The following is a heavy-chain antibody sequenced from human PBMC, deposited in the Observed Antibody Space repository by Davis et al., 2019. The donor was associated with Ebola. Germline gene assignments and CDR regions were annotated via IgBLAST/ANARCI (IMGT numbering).Heavy chain of an antibody. CDR1: GGSISSSSYY. V-gene: IGHV4-39*07. CDR2: INHSGST. CDR3: ARGRGVVVPAASIRLGWNLGIDY. J-gene: IGHJ4*02. D-gene: IGHD2-2*01. Sequence: SETLSLTCTVSGGSISSSSYYWSWIRQPPGKGLEWIGEINHSGSTNYNPSLKSRVTISVDTSKNQFSLKLSSVTAADTAVYYCARGRGVVVPAASIRLGWNLGIDYWGQGTLVTVSS.